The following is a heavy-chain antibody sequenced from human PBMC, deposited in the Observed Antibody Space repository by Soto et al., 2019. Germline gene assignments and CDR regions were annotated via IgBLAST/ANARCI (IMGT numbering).Heavy chain of an antibody. D-gene: IGHD3-10*01. Sequence: PSQTLSLTCAVSGDSVSSNSAAWNWIRQSPSRGLEWLGRTYYRSKWYNDYAISVENRITINPDPSKNQFSLQLNSVTPEDTAIYYCARGLNYYASGSPEYGMDVWGEGTKVTVSS. J-gene: IGHJ6*04. CDR3: ARGLNYYASGSPEYGMDV. V-gene: IGHV6-1*01. CDR2: TYYRSKWYN. CDR1: GDSVSSNSAA.